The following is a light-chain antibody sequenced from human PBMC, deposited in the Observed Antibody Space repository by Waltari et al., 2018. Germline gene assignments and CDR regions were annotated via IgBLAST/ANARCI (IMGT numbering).Light chain of an antibody. CDR1: THDVGRYNY. CDR3: HSFTDSNTFNFV. J-gene: IGLJ1*01. V-gene: IGLV2-14*01. CDR2: GGS. Sequence: QSALTQPASVSGSPGQSITISFTGTTHDVGRYNYVSWYQHLPGKAPTLSIFGGSPRPSGVSNLSSGSKSGRPASLTISGLRADDAGDYYCHSFTDSNTFNFVFGPGTTVIVL.